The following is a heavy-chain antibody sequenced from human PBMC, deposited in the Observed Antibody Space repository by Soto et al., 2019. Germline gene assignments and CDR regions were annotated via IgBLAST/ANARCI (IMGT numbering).Heavy chain of an antibody. CDR3: ARHLPGRFSGQGY. CDR2: ICYSGST. V-gene: IGHV4-59*08. D-gene: IGHD2-15*01. Sequence: SETLSLTCTVSGDSITTYCWSWIRQPPGKGLDWIGQICYSGSTSYNPSLKSRVTILVDTSKNQFSLKLSSVTAADTAVYYCARHLPGRFSGQGYWGQGTLVTVPQ. J-gene: IGHJ4*02. CDR1: GDSITTYC.